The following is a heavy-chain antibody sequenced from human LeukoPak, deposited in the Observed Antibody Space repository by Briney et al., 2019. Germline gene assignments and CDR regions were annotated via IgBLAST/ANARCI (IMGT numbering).Heavy chain of an antibody. CDR3: ARDSFLVSSSSMRYYYGMDV. J-gene: IGHJ6*02. V-gene: IGHV3-23*01. Sequence: GGSLRLSCAASGFTFSTYAMSWVRQAPGKGLEWVSVISGSGGSTYYADSVKGRFTISRDNSKNTLYLQMNSLRAEDTAVYYCARDSFLVSSSSMRYYYGMDVWGQGTTVTVSS. D-gene: IGHD6-6*01. CDR1: GFTFSTYA. CDR2: ISGSGGST.